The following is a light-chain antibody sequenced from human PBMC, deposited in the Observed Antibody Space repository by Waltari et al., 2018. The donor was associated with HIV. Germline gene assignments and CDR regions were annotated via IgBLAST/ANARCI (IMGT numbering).Light chain of an antibody. CDR1: KNLLYDSNNKNY. CDR3: QQYYTTPLT. J-gene: IGKJ4*01. V-gene: IGKV4-1*01. Sequence: DIVMIQSPDSLTVSMGERATINCKSIKNLLYDSNNKNYLAWYQQRPGQPPKLLIYWASTRESGVPDRFSGSGSGTDFTLTISSLQAEDVAVYYCQQYYTTPLTFGGGTKVEIK. CDR2: WAS.